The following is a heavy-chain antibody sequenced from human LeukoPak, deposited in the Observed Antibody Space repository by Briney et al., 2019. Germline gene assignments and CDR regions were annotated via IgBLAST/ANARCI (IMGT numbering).Heavy chain of an antibody. D-gene: IGHD2/OR15-2a*01. J-gene: IGHJ4*02. V-gene: IGHV4-59*01. CDR3: AGADPLVFSY. Sequence: SETLSLTCTVSGGSISSYYWSWIRQPPGKGLEWIGHIDYSGSTNYNPFLKSRVTISVDKSENQFFLKLSSVTAADTAVYYCAGADPLVFSYWGQGTLVTVSS. CDR2: IDYSGST. CDR1: GGSISSYY.